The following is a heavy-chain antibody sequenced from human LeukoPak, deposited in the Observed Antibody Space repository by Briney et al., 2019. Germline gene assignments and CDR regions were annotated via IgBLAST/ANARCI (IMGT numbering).Heavy chain of an antibody. J-gene: IGHJ3*02. Sequence: GESLKISCQTSGYSFISYWIGWVRQMPGKGLEWMGIIYPFDSDTGYNPSLQGQVTISADKSISTAYLQWSSLKASDTAIYYCARALYCDRASCHKGNAFEIWGLGTVVAVSS. CDR1: GYSFISYW. D-gene: IGHD2-2*02. CDR3: ARALYCDRASCHKGNAFEI. CDR2: IYPFDSDT. V-gene: IGHV5-51*01.